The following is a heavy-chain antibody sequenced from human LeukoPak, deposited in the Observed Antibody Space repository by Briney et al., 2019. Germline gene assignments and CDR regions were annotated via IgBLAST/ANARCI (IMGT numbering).Heavy chain of an antibody. Sequence: GGSLRLSCTASGFTFSSYWMHWVRQAPGKGLVWVSRLKNDGTTSYADSVKGRFTISRDNAKNSLYLQMNSLRAEDTAVYYCARVGVVPAAILYWYFDLWGRGTLVTVSS. CDR3: ARVGVVPAAILYWYFDL. D-gene: IGHD2-2*01. J-gene: IGHJ2*01. CDR1: GFTFSSYW. CDR2: LKNDGTT. V-gene: IGHV3-74*01.